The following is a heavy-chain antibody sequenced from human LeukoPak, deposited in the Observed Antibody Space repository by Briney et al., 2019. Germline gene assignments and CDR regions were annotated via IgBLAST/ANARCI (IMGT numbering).Heavy chain of an antibody. D-gene: IGHD3-22*01. CDR2: IESKTDGGTT. CDR3: TTTMIVVVITSY. CDR1: GFTFSNAW. V-gene: IGHV3-15*04. Sequence: GGSLRLSCAASGFTFSNAWMSWVRQAPGKGLEWVGRIESKTDGGTTDYAAPVKGRFTISRDDSKNTLYLQMSSLKTEDTAVYYCTTTMIVVVITSYWGQGTLVTVSS. J-gene: IGHJ4*02.